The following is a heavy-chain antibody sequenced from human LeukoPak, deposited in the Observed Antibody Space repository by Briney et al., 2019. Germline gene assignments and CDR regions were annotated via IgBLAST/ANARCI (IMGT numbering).Heavy chain of an antibody. Sequence: GGSLRLSCAASGFSFSSYWMHWVRQAPGKGLVWVSRISSDGSIINYADSVKGRFTISRDNAKNTLYLESNSLRAEDTAVYYCARPAVAGLRAGGYDYWGQGTLVTVSS. D-gene: IGHD6-19*01. J-gene: IGHJ4*02. V-gene: IGHV3-74*01. CDR2: ISSDGSII. CDR1: GFSFSSYW. CDR3: ARPAVAGLRAGGYDY.